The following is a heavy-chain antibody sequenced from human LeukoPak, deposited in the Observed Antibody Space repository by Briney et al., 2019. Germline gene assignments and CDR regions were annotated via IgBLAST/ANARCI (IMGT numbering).Heavy chain of an antibody. CDR2: ISGSGGST. CDR1: GFTFSSYA. V-gene: IGHV3-23*01. D-gene: IGHD3-3*01. J-gene: IGHJ4*02. CDR3: AKDQRFLEWLQTGYLDY. Sequence: GGSLRLSCAASGFTFSSYAMSWVRQAPGKGLEWVSAISGSGGSTYYADSVKGRFTISRDNSKNTLYLQMNSLRAEDTAVYYCAKDQRFLEWLQTGYLDYWGQGTLVTVSS.